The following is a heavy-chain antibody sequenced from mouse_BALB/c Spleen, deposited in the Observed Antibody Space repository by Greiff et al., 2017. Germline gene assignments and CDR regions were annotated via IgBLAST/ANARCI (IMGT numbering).Heavy chain of an antibody. CDR3: ARQLGQDY. V-gene: IGHV5-6*01. J-gene: IGHJ2*01. Sequence: VQLQQSGGDLVKPGGSLKLSCAASGFTFSSYGMSWVRQTPDKRLEWVATISSGGSYTYYPDSVKGRFTISRDNAKNTLYLQMSSLKSEDTAMYYCARQLGQDYWGQGTTLTVSS. CDR1: GFTFSSYG. D-gene: IGHD3-3*01. CDR2: ISSGGSYT.